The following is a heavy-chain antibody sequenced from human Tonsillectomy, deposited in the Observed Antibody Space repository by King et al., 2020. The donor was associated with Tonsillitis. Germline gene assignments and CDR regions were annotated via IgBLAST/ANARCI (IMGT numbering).Heavy chain of an antibody. Sequence: VQLQQWGAGLLKPSETLSLTCAVYGGSFSGYYWSWIRQPPGKGLEWIGEINHSGSTNYNPSLKSRVTISVDTSKNQFSLKLSSVTAADTAVYYCARSLHCSSTSCYFDYWGQGTLVTVSS. CDR2: INHSGST. D-gene: IGHD2-2*01. CDR1: GGSFSGYY. J-gene: IGHJ4*02. CDR3: ARSLHCSSTSCYFDY. V-gene: IGHV4-34*01.